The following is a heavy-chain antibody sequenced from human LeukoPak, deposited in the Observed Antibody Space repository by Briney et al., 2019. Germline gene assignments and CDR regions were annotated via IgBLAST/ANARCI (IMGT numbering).Heavy chain of an antibody. V-gene: IGHV3-74*01. CDR1: GLTLSAYR. Sequence: GGSLRLSCAASGLTLSAYRMHWVRQAPGKGLEWVSHIETDGTSTRYADSVKGRFTISRDSAKNTLYLQMNSLRAEDTAVYYCARDGGGLPYWGQGTLVTVSS. D-gene: IGHD3-16*01. CDR2: IETDGTST. J-gene: IGHJ4*02. CDR3: ARDGGGLPY.